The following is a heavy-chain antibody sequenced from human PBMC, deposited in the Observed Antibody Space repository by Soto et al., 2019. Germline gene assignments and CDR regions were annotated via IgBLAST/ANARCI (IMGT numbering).Heavy chain of an antibody. CDR3: ARVVILTGFYAFDI. CDR1: GGSVSSGSYY. J-gene: IGHJ3*02. CDR2: IYYSGST. Sequence: SETLSLTCTVSGGSVSSGSYYWSWIRQPPGKGLEWTGYIYYSGSTNYNPSLKSRVTISVDTSKNQFSLKLSSVTAADTAVYYCARVVILTGFYAFDIWGQGTMVTVSS. D-gene: IGHD3-9*01. V-gene: IGHV4-61*01.